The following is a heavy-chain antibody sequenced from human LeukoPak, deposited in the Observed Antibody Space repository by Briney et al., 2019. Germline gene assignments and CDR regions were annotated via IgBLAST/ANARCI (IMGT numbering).Heavy chain of an antibody. CDR2: INYSGSN. CDR3: AREGRQDYGYFDH. Sequence: SVTVSLTHTVCGCFISRYYWSWIPQPRGKGLVGMGYINYSGSNNYHPFLKSRVTMSVDTSKNKYSLKLSSVTAADTAMYYWAREGRQDYGYFDHWGQGSLVTVSS. J-gene: IGHJ4*02. CDR1: GCFISRYY. D-gene: IGHD4-17*01. V-gene: IGHV4-59*01.